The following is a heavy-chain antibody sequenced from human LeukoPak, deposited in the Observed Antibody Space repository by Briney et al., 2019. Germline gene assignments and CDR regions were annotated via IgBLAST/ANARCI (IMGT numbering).Heavy chain of an antibody. Sequence: ASVKVSCKASGGTFSSYAISWGRQAPGQGLEWMGGIIPIFGTANYAQKFQGRVTITTDESTSTAYMELSSLRSEGTAVYYCASGVVVPAAQYYYYYMDVWGKGTTVTVSS. CDR1: GGTFSSYA. CDR2: IIPIFGTA. CDR3: ASGVVVPAAQYYYYYMDV. D-gene: IGHD2-2*01. J-gene: IGHJ6*03. V-gene: IGHV1-69*05.